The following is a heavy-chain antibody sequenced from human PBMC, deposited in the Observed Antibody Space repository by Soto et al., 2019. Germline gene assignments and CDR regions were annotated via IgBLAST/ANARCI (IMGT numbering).Heavy chain of an antibody. Sequence: ASVKVSCKASGYTLTSYGISWVRQAPGQGLEWMGWISAYNGNTNYAQKLQGRVTMTTDTSTSTAHMELRSLRSDDTAVYYCARVVVPAAMGDYWGQGTLVTVSS. CDR2: ISAYNGNT. J-gene: IGHJ4*02. V-gene: IGHV1-18*01. D-gene: IGHD2-2*01. CDR1: GYTLTSYG. CDR3: ARVVVPAAMGDY.